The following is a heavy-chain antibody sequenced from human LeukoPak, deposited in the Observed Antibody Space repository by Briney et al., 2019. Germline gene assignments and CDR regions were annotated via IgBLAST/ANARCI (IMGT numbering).Heavy chain of an antibody. V-gene: IGHV3-30-3*01. Sequence: GRSLRLSCAASGFTFSSYAMHWVRQAPGKGLEWVAVISYDGSNKYYADSVKGRFTISRDNSKNTLYLQMNGLRAEDTAVYYCARAWEVIYSGFDYWGQGTLVTVSS. CDR1: GFTFSSYA. J-gene: IGHJ4*02. CDR3: ARAWEVIYSGFDY. D-gene: IGHD1-26*01. CDR2: ISYDGSNK.